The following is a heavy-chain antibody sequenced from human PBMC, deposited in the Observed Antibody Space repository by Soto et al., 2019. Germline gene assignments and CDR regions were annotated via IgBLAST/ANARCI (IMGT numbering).Heavy chain of an antibody. J-gene: IGHJ6*02. CDR1: GYTFTNYG. V-gene: IGHV1-18*01. Sequence: QVQLVQSGAEVKKPGASVKVSCKASGYTFTNYGFSWVRQAPGQGLEWMGWISGYNGNTKYVEKLQGRVTMTADTSTSTAHMELRSLRSDDTAVYYCAREGPAPYYYYGMDVWGQGTAVTVSS. CDR3: AREGPAPYYYYGMDV. CDR2: ISGYNGNT.